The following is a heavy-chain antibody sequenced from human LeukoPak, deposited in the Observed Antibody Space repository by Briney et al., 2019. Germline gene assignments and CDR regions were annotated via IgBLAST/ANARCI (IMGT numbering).Heavy chain of an antibody. CDR2: VNRSGGST. D-gene: IGHD2-15*01. J-gene: IGHJ4*02. CDR1: GYSFTSYY. CDR3: ARMEVVVAAAAYYYFDY. V-gene: IGHV1-46*01. Sequence: ASVKVSCKASGYSFTSYYMHWVRQAPGQGLEWMGIVNRSGGSTSYAQKFQGRVTMTRDTSTSTVYMELSSLRSEDTAVYYCARMEVVVAAAAYYYFDYWGQGTLVTVSS.